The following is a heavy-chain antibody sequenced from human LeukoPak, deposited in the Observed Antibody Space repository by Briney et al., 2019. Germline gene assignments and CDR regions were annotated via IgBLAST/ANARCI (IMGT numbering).Heavy chain of an antibody. CDR1: GGSLTSYY. CDR2: IYYSGIT. CDR3: ARGELSLES. J-gene: IGHJ5*02. Sequence: SETLSLTCTVSGGSLTSYYWSWIRKPPGKGLEWIGYIYYSGITNYNPSLKSRVTISIDTSKNQFSLKLRSITAADTAVYYCARGELSLESWGQGTLVTVSS. V-gene: IGHV4-59*13. D-gene: IGHD1-7*01.